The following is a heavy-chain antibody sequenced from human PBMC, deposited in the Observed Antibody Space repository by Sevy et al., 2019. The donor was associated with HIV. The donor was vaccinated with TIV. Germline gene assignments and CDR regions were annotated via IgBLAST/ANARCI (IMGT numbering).Heavy chain of an antibody. J-gene: IGHJ6*02. CDR3: ANSRGRFEGSSWLYYYYLMDV. CDR1: GFTFSKIG. Sequence: GGSLRLSCAASGFTFSKIGMHWVRQAPGKGLEWVAVISNDGSDKQYADAVKGRFTISRDNSKDTLFLQMNSLRLEDSAVYYCANSRGRFEGSSWLYYYYLMDVWGQWTTVTVSS. D-gene: IGHD6-13*01. CDR2: ISNDGSDK. V-gene: IGHV3-30*18.